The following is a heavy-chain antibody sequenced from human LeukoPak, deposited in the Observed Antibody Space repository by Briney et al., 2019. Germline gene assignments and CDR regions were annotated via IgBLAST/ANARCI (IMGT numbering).Heavy chain of an antibody. J-gene: IGHJ5*02. Sequence: SETLSLTCTVSGRSISSGGYYWSWIRQPPGKGLEWIGYIYHSGSTYYNPSLKSRVTISVDTSKNQFSLKLSSVTAADTAVYYCARGRMGVWGSYRSKGWFDPWGQGTLVTVSS. CDR2: IYHSGST. D-gene: IGHD3-16*02. CDR3: ARGRMGVWGSYRSKGWFDP. CDR1: GRSISSGGYY. V-gene: IGHV4-30-2*01.